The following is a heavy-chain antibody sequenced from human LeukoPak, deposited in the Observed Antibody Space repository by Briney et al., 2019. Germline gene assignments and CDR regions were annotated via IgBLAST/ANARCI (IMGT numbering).Heavy chain of an antibody. CDR2: ISTSGST. CDR1: GDSISSYY. Sequence: SETLSLTCTVSGDSISSYYWSWIRQPAGKGLEWIGRISTSGSTNYNPSLKSRVTMSIDTSKNHFSLRLTSVTAADTAVYYCARDALWAWFDPWGQGTLVTVSS. D-gene: IGHD1-26*01. CDR3: ARDALWAWFDP. J-gene: IGHJ5*02. V-gene: IGHV4-4*07.